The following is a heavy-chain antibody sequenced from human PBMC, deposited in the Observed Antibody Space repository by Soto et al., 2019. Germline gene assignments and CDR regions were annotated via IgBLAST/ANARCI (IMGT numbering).Heavy chain of an antibody. D-gene: IGHD7-27*01. J-gene: IGHJ6*02. CDR1: GFTFSSYG. V-gene: IGHV3-30*18. Sequence: QVQLVESGGGVVQPGRSLRLSCAASGFTFSSYGMHWVRQAPGKGLEWVAVISYDGSNKYYADSVKGRFTISRDNSKNTLYLQRNSPSAEDTAVYYCAKDLLGPGRAYGMDVWGQGTTVTVSS. CDR3: AKDLLGPGRAYGMDV. CDR2: ISYDGSNK.